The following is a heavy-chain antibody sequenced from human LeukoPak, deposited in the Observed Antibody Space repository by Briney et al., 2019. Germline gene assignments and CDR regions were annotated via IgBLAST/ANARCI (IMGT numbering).Heavy chain of an antibody. Sequence: SVKVSCKASGGTFSSYAISWVRQAPGQGLEWMGGIIPIFGTANYAQKFQGRVTITADESTSTAYMELSSLRAEDTAVYYCARDLSEYYGMDVWGQGTTVTVSS. V-gene: IGHV1-69*13. J-gene: IGHJ6*02. CDR1: GGTFSSYA. CDR3: ARDLSEYYGMDV. D-gene: IGHD1-14*01. CDR2: IIPIFGTA.